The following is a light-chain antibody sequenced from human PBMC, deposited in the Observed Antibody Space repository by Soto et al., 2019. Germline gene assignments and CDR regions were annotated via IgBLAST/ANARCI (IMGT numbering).Light chain of an antibody. V-gene: IGKV3-15*01. Sequence: ERVMTQSPATLSVSPGERATLSCRASQSVGSNLAWYQQKPGQAPRLLIFGASSRATGVPARFSGSGSGTEFTLTINSLQSEDFAAYYCQQYNNWLWTFGKGTKVDIK. CDR3: QQYNNWLWT. CDR1: QSVGSN. CDR2: GAS. J-gene: IGKJ1*01.